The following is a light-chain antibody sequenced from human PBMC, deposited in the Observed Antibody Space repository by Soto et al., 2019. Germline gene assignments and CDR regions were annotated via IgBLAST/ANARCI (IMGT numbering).Light chain of an antibody. J-gene: IGKJ1*01. CDR2: KAS. Sequence: DIQMTQSPSTLSASIGDRVTITCRASQSIDTSLAWYQQKPGKAPKLLIYKASSLQSGVPSRFSGSGSGTEFTLTISSLQPDDFATYSCQHYNAYSRTFGPGTKVEVK. CDR3: QHYNAYSRT. CDR1: QSIDTS. V-gene: IGKV1-5*03.